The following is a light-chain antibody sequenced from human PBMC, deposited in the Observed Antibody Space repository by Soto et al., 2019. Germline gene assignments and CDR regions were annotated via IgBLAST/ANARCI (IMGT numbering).Light chain of an antibody. V-gene: IGKV3-15*01. CDR3: QQYHHWPPLT. CDR2: GAS. Sequence: EIVMTQSPATLSVSPGERATLSCRASQSISNNLAWYQQKVGQAPRPLISGASTRATGIPARFSGSGSGTEFTLTISSLQSEDFAIYYCQQYHHWPPLTFGGGTKVEIK. J-gene: IGKJ4*01. CDR1: QSISNN.